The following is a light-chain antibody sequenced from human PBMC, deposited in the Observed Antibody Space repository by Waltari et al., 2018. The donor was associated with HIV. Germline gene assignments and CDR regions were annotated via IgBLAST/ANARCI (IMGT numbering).Light chain of an antibody. V-gene: IGKV3-11*01. CDR2: HAS. Sequence: ETVLTQSPVLLSLSPGERATLSCRASQSVSTYLAWYQQKPGQAPRLLIYHASNRATGIPDRFSGSGSGTDFTLTISSLEPEDFAVYYCQQRSNWPWTFGQGAKVEIK. CDR3: QQRSNWPWT. J-gene: IGKJ1*01. CDR1: QSVSTY.